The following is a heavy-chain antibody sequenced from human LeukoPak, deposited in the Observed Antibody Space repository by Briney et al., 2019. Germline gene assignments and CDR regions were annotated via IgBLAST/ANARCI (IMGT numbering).Heavy chain of an antibody. V-gene: IGHV4-61*08. CDR3: ARREGYSSLGAFDI. CDR2: VYYSGTT. Sequence: SQTLSLTCTVSGGSISSGDYYWSWIRQPPGKGLEWIGYVYYSGTTIYNPSLKSRVTISVDTSKNQFSLKLNSVTAADTAVYYCARREGYSSLGAFDIWGQGTMVTVSS. CDR1: GGSISSGDYY. D-gene: IGHD6-13*01. J-gene: IGHJ3*02.